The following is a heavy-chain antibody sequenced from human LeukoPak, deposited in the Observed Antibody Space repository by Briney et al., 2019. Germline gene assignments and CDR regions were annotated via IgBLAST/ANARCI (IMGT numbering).Heavy chain of an antibody. D-gene: IGHD3-22*01. Sequence: GGSLRLSCAASGFTFSTYEMNWVRQAPGKGLEWVSYISSSGSTICYADSVKGRFTISRDNAKNSLYLQMNSLRAEDTAVYYCAGGGDSSGYYPRGMDVWGQGTTVTVS. J-gene: IGHJ6*02. CDR1: GFTFSTYE. CDR2: ISSSGSTI. V-gene: IGHV3-48*03. CDR3: AGGGDSSGYYPRGMDV.